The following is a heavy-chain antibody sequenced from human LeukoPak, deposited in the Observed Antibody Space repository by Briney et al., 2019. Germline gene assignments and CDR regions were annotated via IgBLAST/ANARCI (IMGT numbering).Heavy chain of an antibody. CDR3: AKSTYHCSGGSCSYYYYYGMDV. Sequence: GGSLRLSCAASGFTFSSYSMNWVRQAPGKGLEWVSSISSSSSYIYYADSVKGRFTISRDNAKNSLYLQMNSLRAEDTAVYYCAKSTYHCSGGSCSYYYYYGMDVWGQGTTVTVSS. CDR2: ISSSSSYI. D-gene: IGHD2-15*01. V-gene: IGHV3-21*01. J-gene: IGHJ6*02. CDR1: GFTFSSYS.